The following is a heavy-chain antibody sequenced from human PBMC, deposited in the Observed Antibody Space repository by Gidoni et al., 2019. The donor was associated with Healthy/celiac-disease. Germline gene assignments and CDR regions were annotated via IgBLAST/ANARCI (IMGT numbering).Heavy chain of an antibody. CDR1: GYTFTGSY. CDR3: ASGPEGY. V-gene: IGHV1-2*02. J-gene: IGHJ4*02. Sequence: QVQLVQSGAEVKKPGASVKVSCKASGYTFTGSYMHWVRQAPGQGLEGMGWINPNRGGTTNAQKFQGRVTMTRDTSISTAYMELGRLRSDDTAVYYCASGPEGYWGQGTLVTVSS. CDR2: INPNRGGT.